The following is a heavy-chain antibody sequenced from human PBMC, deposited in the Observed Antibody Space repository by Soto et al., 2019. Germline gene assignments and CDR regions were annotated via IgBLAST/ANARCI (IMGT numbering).Heavy chain of an antibody. J-gene: IGHJ5*01. CDR2: INHSGRV. CDR3: STRAYDTNGYYRFDP. D-gene: IGHD3-22*01. CDR1: GGSFSGHS. V-gene: IGHV4-34*01. Sequence: SETLSLTCAVYGGSFSGHSWTWIRQSPGKGLEWIGDINHSGRVNYSPSLKSRVTISLDTSKNQFSLTLSAVTAADTAMYYCSTRAYDTNGYYRFDPWGQVTLVTVSS.